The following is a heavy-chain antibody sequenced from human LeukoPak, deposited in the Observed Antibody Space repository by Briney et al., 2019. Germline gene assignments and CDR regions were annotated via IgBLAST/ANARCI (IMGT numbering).Heavy chain of an antibody. CDR1: GGSISSGGYS. Sequence: SQTLSLTCAVSGGSISSGGYSWSWIRQPPGKGLEWIGYIYHSGSTYYNPSLKSRVTISVDRSKNQFSLKLSSVTAADTAVYYCARDPEGGHDAFDIWSQGTMVTVSS. CDR3: ARDPEGGHDAFDI. D-gene: IGHD3-16*01. V-gene: IGHV4-30-2*01. J-gene: IGHJ3*02. CDR2: IYHSGST.